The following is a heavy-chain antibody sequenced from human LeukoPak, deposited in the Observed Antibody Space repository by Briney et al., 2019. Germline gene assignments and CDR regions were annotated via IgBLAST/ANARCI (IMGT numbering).Heavy chain of an antibody. CDR2: IYTSGST. CDR3: ARVVKDYYDSSGYYYYFDY. CDR1: GGSISSGSYY. V-gene: IGHV4-61*02. J-gene: IGHJ4*02. Sequence: SQTLSLTCTVSGGSISSGSYYWSWIRQPAGKGLEWIGRIYTSGSTNYNPSLKSRVTISVDTSKNQFSLKLSSVTAADTAVYYCARVVKDYYDSSGYYYYFDYWGQGTLVTVSS. D-gene: IGHD3-22*01.